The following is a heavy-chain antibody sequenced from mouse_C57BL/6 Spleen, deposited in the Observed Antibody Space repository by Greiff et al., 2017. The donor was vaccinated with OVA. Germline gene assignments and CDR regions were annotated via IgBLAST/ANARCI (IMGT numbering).Heavy chain of an antibody. CDR3: ARTGYSNFNYFDY. D-gene: IGHD2-5*01. V-gene: IGHV1-55*01. CDR2: IYPGSGST. CDR1: GYTFTSYW. Sequence: QVQLQQPGAELVKPGASVKMSCTASGYTFTSYWITWVQQRPGQGLEWVGDIYPGSGSTNYNEKFKSKATLTVDTSSSTADMQLSSLTSEDSAVYDCARTGYSNFNYFDYWGQGTTLTVSS. J-gene: IGHJ2*01.